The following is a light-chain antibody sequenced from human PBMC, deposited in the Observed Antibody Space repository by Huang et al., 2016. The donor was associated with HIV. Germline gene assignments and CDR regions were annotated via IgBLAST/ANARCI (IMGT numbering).Light chain of an antibody. J-gene: IGKJ2*01. V-gene: IGKV3-20*01. CDR1: RSVSNIY. CDR3: QQYGSSPFT. CDR2: GAS. Sequence: EIVLTQSPGTLALSPGERATLSCRASRSVSNIYLAWYQQRPCQSPRLLIYGASTRATGIQHRFGGSGSGTDFTLTISRLEPEDSAVYYCQQYGSSPFTFGQGTKLEIK.